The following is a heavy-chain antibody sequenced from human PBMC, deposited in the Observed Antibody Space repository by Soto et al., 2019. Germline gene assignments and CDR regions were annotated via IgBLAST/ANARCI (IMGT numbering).Heavy chain of an antibody. D-gene: IGHD3-3*01. CDR2: IYYSGST. V-gene: IGHV4-39*01. CDR1: GGSISSSSYY. J-gene: IGHJ5*02. Sequence: SETLSLTCTVSGGSISSSSYYWGWIRQPPGKVLEWIVSIYYSGSTYYNPSLKSRVTISLDTSNNQFSLKLSSVTSSYTSVYYXAXHERVLRFSEWSPNWFDPWGQGTLVTVSS. CDR3: AXHERVLRFSEWSPNWFDP.